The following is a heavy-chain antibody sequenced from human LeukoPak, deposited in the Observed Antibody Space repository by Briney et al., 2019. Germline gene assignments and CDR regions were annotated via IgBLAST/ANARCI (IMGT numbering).Heavy chain of an antibody. CDR2: IRFDGSNK. CDR1: GFTFSSYG. Sequence: GGSLRLSCAASGFTFSSYGMHWVRQAPGKGLEWVAFIRFDGSNKYYADSVKGRFTISRDNSKNTLYLQMNSLRVEDTAVYYCAKVLVDLVVVPPAIQRGLFDYWGQGTLVTVSS. V-gene: IGHV3-30*02. CDR3: AKVLVDLVVVPPAIQRGLFDY. J-gene: IGHJ4*02. D-gene: IGHD2-2*02.